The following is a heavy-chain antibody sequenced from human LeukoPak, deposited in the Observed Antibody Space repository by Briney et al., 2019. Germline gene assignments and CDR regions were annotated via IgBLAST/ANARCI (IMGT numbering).Heavy chain of an antibody. CDR3: ARDSETTTDERGDAFDI. Sequence: SETLSLTCAVYGGSFSGYYWSWIRQPPGKGLEWIGEINHSGSTNYNPSLKSRVTMSVDTSKNQFSLKLSSVTAADTAVYYCARDSETTTDERGDAFDIWGQGTMVTVSS. J-gene: IGHJ3*02. CDR2: INHSGST. CDR1: GGSFSGYY. V-gene: IGHV4-34*01. D-gene: IGHD4-11*01.